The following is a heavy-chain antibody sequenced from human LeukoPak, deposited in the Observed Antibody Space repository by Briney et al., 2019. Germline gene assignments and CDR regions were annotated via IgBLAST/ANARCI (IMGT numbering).Heavy chain of an antibody. D-gene: IGHD2-15*01. Sequence: GGSLRLSCAASGFTFSSYAMSWVRQAPGKGLEWVSAISGSGGSTYYADSVKGRFTISRDNSKNTLYLQMNSLRAEDTAVYYCAKERGYCSGGSCYSNLGYWGQGTLVTVSS. CDR2: ISGSGGST. CDR3: AKERGYCSGGSCYSNLGY. V-gene: IGHV3-23*01. CDR1: GFTFSSYA. J-gene: IGHJ4*02.